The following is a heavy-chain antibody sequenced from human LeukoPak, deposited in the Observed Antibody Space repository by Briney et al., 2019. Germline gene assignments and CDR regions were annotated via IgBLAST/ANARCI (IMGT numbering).Heavy chain of an antibody. Sequence: GGSLRLSCAASGFTFSSYGMHWVRQAPGKGLEWVAVISYDGSNKYYADSVKGRFTISRDNSKNTLYLQMNSLRAEDTAVYYCAKSGVKYDFWSGYYIRVYYFDYWAREPWSPSPQ. J-gene: IGHJ4*02. D-gene: IGHD3-3*01. CDR1: GFTFSSYG. V-gene: IGHV3-30*18. CDR2: ISYDGSNK. CDR3: AKSGVKYDFWSGYYIRVYYFDY.